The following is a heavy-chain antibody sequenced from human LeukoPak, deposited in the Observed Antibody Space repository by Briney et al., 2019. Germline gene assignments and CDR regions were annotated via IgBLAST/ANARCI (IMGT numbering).Heavy chain of an antibody. V-gene: IGHV4-61*02. Sequence: SETLSLTCTVSGGSISSGSYYWSWIRQPAGQGLEWIGRIYTSGSTNYNPSLKSRVTISVDTSKNQFSLKLSSVTAADTAVYYCARARIAVAGTLTDAFDIWGQGTMVTVSS. J-gene: IGHJ3*02. CDR2: IYTSGST. CDR3: ARARIAVAGTLTDAFDI. D-gene: IGHD6-19*01. CDR1: GGSISSGSYY.